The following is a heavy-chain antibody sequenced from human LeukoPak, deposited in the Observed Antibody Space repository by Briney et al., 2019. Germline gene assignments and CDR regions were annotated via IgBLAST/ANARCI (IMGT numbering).Heavy chain of an antibody. D-gene: IGHD3-22*01. CDR2: INHSGRT. CDR1: GDSFIGYF. Sequence: PPETLSLTCAAYGDSFIGYFWTWIRQPPGKGLEWIGDINHSGRTNHNPSLQRRVSISVDTSNNQFSLNLTSVTAADTAVYYCARTSGFFDSSGFYQQNPYYFQYWGQGVLVTVSS. CDR3: ARTSGFFDSSGFYQQNPYYFQY. V-gene: IGHV4-34*01. J-gene: IGHJ4*02.